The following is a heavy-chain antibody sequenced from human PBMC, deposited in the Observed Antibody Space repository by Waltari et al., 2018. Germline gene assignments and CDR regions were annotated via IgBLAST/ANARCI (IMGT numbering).Heavy chain of an antibody. CDR3: ARTTAARRTHYCYVDV. CDR1: GYSFTYFD. Sequence: QVQLVQSGAEVKKHGASVKVSCRASGYSFTYFDINWVRQAPGQGLEWVGWLRPDNGNSGYEPQFHARVAMRGDTAMTTAYMELSSLTSDDTAVYYCARTTAARRTHYCYVDVWGEGTTVTISS. J-gene: IGHJ6*03. D-gene: IGHD6-6*01. CDR2: LRPDNGNS. V-gene: IGHV1-8*02.